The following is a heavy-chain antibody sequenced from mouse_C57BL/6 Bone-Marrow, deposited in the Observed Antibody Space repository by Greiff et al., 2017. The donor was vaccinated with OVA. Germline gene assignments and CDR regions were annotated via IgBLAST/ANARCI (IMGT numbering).Heavy chain of an antibody. CDR3: ANYYGSSRNYFDY. CDR2: IFPGSGST. CDR1: GYTFTDYY. J-gene: IGHJ2*01. D-gene: IGHD1-1*01. Sequence: VKLVESGPELVKPGASVKISCKASGYTFTDYYINWVKQRPGQGLEWIGWIFPGSGSTYYNEKFKGKATLTVDKSSSTAYMLLSSLTSDDSAVYFCANYYGSSRNYFDYWGQGTTLTVSS. V-gene: IGHV1-75*01.